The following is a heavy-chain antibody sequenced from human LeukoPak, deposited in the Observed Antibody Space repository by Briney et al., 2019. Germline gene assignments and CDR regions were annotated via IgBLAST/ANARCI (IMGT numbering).Heavy chain of an antibody. CDR1: GYTFTSYY. D-gene: IGHD1-7*01. CDR3: ASDGGTNSLQYYFDY. J-gene: IGHJ4*02. Sequence: ASVKVSCKASGYTFTSYYMHWVRQAPGQGLEWMGIINPSGGSTSYAQKFQGRVTMTRDTSTSTVYMELSSLRSEDTAVYYCASDGGTNSLQYYFDYWGQGTLVTVSS. CDR2: INPSGGST. V-gene: IGHV1-46*01.